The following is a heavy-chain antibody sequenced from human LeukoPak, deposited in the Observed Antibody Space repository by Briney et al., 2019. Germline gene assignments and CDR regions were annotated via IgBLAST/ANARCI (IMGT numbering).Heavy chain of an antibody. V-gene: IGHV3-48*03. D-gene: IGHD1-26*01. J-gene: IGHJ4*02. Sequence: GGSLRLSCAASGFTFSSYEMNWVRQAPGKGLEWVSYISSSGSTIYYADSVKGRFTISRDNAKNTLYLQMNSLRAEDTAIYYCAKEYTGTFSPFPSYFDNWGQGTLVTVSS. CDR3: AKEYTGTFSPFPSYFDN. CDR2: ISSSGSTI. CDR1: GFTFSSYE.